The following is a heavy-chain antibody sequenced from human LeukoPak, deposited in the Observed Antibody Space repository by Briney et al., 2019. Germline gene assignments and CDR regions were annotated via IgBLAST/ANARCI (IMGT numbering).Heavy chain of an antibody. D-gene: IGHD2-2*02. V-gene: IGHV4-38-2*02. CDR1: GYSISSGYY. CDR2: SGST. Sequence: SETLSLTCTVSGYSISSGYYWGWIRQPPGKGLEWIGSGSTNYNPSLKSRVSISVDTSKNQFSLKLSSVTAADTAVYYCARTGYCSSTSCYTASRPYYYYYMDVWGKGTTVTVSS. J-gene: IGHJ6*03. CDR3: ARTGYCSSTSCYTASRPYYYYYMDV.